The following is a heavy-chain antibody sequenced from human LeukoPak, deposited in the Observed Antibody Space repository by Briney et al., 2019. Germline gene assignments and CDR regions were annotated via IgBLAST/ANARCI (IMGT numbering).Heavy chain of an antibody. J-gene: IGHJ4*02. CDR2: ISYDGSNK. V-gene: IGHV3-30-3*01. D-gene: IGHD6-19*01. CDR1: GFTFSSYA. CDR3: ARVPLEGEQWLVDY. Sequence: GRSLRLSCAASGFTFSSYAMHWVRQAPGKGLEWVAVISYDGSNKYYADSVKGRFTISRDNSKNTLYLQMNSLRAEDTAVYYCARVPLEGEQWLVDYWGQGTLVTVSS.